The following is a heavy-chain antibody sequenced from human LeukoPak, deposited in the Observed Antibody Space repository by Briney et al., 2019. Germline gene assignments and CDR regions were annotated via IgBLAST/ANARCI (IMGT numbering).Heavy chain of an antibody. V-gene: IGHV4-30-2*05. CDR1: GGSISSGGYS. CDR3: ARAPSMIVVGYAFDI. J-gene: IGHJ3*02. CDR2: IYHSGST. Sequence: KPSQTLSLTCAVSGGSISSGGYSWSWIRQPPGKGLEWIGYIYHSGSTYYNPSLKSRVTISVDTSKNQFSLKLSSATAADTAVYYCARAPSMIVVGYAFDIWGQGTMVTVSS. D-gene: IGHD3-22*01.